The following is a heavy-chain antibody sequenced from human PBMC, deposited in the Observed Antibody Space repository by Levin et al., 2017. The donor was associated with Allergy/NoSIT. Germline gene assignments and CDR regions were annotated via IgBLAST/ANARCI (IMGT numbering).Heavy chain of an antibody. CDR3: AKDQVWQLVQPLFDY. V-gene: IGHV3-23*01. J-gene: IGHJ4*02. CDR2: ISGSGGST. D-gene: IGHD6-6*01. Sequence: PGGSLRLSCAASGFTFSSYAMSWVRQAPGKGLEWVSAISGSGGSTYYADSVKGRFTISRDNSKNTLYLQMNSLRAEDTAVYYCAKDQVWQLVQPLFDYWGQGTLVTVSS. CDR1: GFTFSSYA.